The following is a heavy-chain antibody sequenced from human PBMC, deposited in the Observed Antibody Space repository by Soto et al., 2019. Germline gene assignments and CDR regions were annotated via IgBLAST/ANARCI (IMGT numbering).Heavy chain of an antibody. J-gene: IGHJ5*02. CDR1: GGTFSSYA. CDR2: IIPIFGTA. V-gene: IGHV1-69*01. Sequence: QVQLVQSGAEVKKPGSSVKVSCTASGGTFSSYAISWVRQAPGQGLEWMGGIIPIFGTANYAQKFQGRVTITADESTSTAYMELSSLRSEDTAVYYCARDLRVTVAGLGWFDPWGQGTLVTVSS. D-gene: IGHD6-19*01. CDR3: ARDLRVTVAGLGWFDP.